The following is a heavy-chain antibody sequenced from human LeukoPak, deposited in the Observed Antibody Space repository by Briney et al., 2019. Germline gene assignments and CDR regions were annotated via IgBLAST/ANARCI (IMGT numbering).Heavy chain of an antibody. Sequence: AGGSLRLSCAASGFTFSTYWMHWVRQAPGKGLVWVSRINSDGSSTSYADSVKGRFTISRDNAKNTLYLQMNSLRAEDTAVYFCAGGIQSYILGYCSGNNCPPDYWGQGTLVTVSS. CDR2: INSDGSST. J-gene: IGHJ4*02. V-gene: IGHV3-74*01. D-gene: IGHD2-15*01. CDR3: AGGIQSYILGYCSGNNCPPDY. CDR1: GFTFSTYW.